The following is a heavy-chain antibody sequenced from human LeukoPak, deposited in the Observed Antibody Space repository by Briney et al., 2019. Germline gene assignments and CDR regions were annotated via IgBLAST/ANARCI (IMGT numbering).Heavy chain of an antibody. CDR3: ARASGYYDSSGYITDWFDP. CDR2: IYYSGST. V-gene: IGHV4-59*01. D-gene: IGHD3-22*01. Sequence: SETLSLTCTVSGGSISSYYWSWIRQSPGKGLEWIGYIYYSGSTNYNPSLKSRVTISVDTSKNQFSLKLSSVTAADTAVYYCARASGYYDSSGYITDWFDPWGQGTLVTVSS. J-gene: IGHJ5*02. CDR1: GGSISSYY.